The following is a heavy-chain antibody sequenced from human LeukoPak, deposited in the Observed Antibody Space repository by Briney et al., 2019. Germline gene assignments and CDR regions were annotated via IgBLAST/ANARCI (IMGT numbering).Heavy chain of an antibody. CDR1: GGSISSYY. Sequence: SETLSLTCTVSGGSISSYYWSWIRQPPGKGLEWIGYIYYSGSTNYKSSLKSRVTISVDTSKNQFSLKLSSVTAADTAVYYCARTTEAHSWRTRYYDYYMDVWGKGTTVTVSS. CDR2: IYYSGST. D-gene: IGHD6-13*01. CDR3: ARTTEAHSWRTRYYDYYMDV. J-gene: IGHJ6*03. V-gene: IGHV4-59*01.